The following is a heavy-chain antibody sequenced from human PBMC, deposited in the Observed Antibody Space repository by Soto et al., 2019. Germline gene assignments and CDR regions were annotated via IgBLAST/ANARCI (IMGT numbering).Heavy chain of an antibody. V-gene: IGHV3-66*01. J-gene: IGHJ4*02. CDR1: GFTVSSNY. CDR2: IFSGGST. CDR3: ARDQGYSHY. D-gene: IGHD5-18*01. Sequence: GGSLRLSCAASGFTVSSNYMTWVRQAPGKGLEWVSVIFSGGSTSYADSAKGRFTISRDNSKNTLYLQMNSLRAEDTAVYYCARDQGYSHYWGQGTLVTVSS.